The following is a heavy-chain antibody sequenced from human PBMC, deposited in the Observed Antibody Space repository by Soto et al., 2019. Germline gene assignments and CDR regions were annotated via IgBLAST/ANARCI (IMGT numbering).Heavy chain of an antibody. CDR2: IWHDGGRI. CDR3: ATELKYFHSGILAMDV. J-gene: IGHJ6*02. V-gene: IGHV3-33*01. Sequence: QAHLEESGGGVVQPGRSLRLSCAGSGFNFRSYGMHWVRQAPGKGLEWVAVIWHDGGRIYTADSVKGRFTISRDNSRDTLYLQMDSLRAEDTAVYYCATELKYFHSGILAMDVWGQGTTVTVSS. CDR1: GFNFRSYG. D-gene: IGHD3-10*01.